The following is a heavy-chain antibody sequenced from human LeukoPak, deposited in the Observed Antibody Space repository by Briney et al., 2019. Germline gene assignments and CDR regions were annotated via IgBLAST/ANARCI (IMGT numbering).Heavy chain of an antibody. CDR2: VNRDGSET. J-gene: IGHJ4*02. V-gene: IGHV3-7*03. CDR3: AKIRAPSGWFNSDY. Sequence: GGSLRLSCAASGFALSSHWMTWVRQAPGRGPEWVANVNRDGSETYYLDSVKGRFTISKDNAKNSLYLQMNSLRLEGTAAYYCAKIRAPSGWFNSDYWGQGTLVTVSS. D-gene: IGHD6-19*01. CDR1: GFALSSHW.